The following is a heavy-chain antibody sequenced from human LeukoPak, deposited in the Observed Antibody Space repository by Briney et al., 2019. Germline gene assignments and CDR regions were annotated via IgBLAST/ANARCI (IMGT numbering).Heavy chain of an antibody. J-gene: IGHJ4*02. CDR3: ARDCSSTSCYGTFDY. D-gene: IGHD2-2*01. CDR2: IYYSGST. V-gene: IGHV4-59*01. Sequence: SETLSLTCTVSGGSISSYYWSWIRQPPGKGLEWIGYIYYSGSTNYNPSLKSRVTISVDTSKNQFSLKLSSVTAADTVVYYCARDCSSTSCYGTFDYWRQGTLVTVSS. CDR1: GGSISSYY.